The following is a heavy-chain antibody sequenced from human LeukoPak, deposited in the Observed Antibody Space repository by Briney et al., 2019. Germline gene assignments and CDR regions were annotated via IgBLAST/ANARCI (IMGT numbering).Heavy chain of an antibody. CDR3: AGGRVGAAAPFDY. V-gene: IGHV1-2*02. CDR1: GYTFTGYY. J-gene: IGHJ4*02. D-gene: IGHD1-26*01. Sequence: ASVKASCKASGYTFTGYYMHWVRQAPGQGLERMGWINPNSGGTNYAQKFQDRVTMTRDTSISTAYMELSRLRSDDTAVYYCAGGRVGAAAPFDYWGQGTLVTVSS. CDR2: INPNSGGT.